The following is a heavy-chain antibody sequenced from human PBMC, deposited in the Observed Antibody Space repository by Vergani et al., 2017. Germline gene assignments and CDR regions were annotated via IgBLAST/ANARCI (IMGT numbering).Heavy chain of an antibody. V-gene: IGHV1-69*13. CDR1: GGTFSSYA. J-gene: IGHJ4*02. Sequence: QVQLVQSGAEVKKPGSSVKVSCKASGGTFSSYAISWVRQAPGQGLEWMGRIIPIFGTANSAQKFQGIDTITEDESTSTADMELGRLRSEDTAVYYGARNQGGYSYGSNDYWGQGTLVTVSS. CDR3: ARNQGGYSYGSNDY. CDR2: IIPIFGTA. D-gene: IGHD5-18*01.